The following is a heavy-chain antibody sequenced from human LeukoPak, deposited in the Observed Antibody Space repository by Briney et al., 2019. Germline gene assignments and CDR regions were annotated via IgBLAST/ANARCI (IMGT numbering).Heavy chain of an antibody. CDR2: INPNSGGT. CDR1: GYTSTGYY. CDR3: ARDRGGTTWFDP. J-gene: IGHJ5*02. V-gene: IGHV1-2*02. Sequence: ASVKVSCKASGYTSTGYYMHWVRQAPGQGLEWMGWINPNSGGTNYAQKFQGRVTMTRDTSISTAYMELSRLRSDDTAVYYCARDRGGTTWFDPWGQGTLVTVSS. D-gene: IGHD2-2*01.